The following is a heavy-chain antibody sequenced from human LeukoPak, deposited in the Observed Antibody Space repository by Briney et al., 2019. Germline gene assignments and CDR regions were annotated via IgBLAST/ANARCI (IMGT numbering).Heavy chain of an antibody. CDR3: ARSLGYCSGGSCYRYYYYYGVDV. CDR1: GGTFSSYA. D-gene: IGHD2-15*01. Sequence: SVKVSCKASGGTFSSYAISWVRQAPGQGLEWMGGIIPIFGTANYAQKFQGRVTITADESTSTAYMELSSLRSEDTAVYYCARSLGYCSGGSCYRYYYYYGVDVWGQGTTVTVSS. J-gene: IGHJ6*02. V-gene: IGHV1-69*13. CDR2: IIPIFGTA.